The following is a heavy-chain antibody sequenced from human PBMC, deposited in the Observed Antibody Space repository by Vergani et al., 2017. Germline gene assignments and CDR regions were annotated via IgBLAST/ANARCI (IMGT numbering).Heavy chain of an antibody. J-gene: IGHJ6*02. Sequence: QVQLVESGGGVVQPGGSLRLSCAASGFTFISYGMHWVRQAPGKGLEWVAFIRYDGSNKYYADSVKGRFTISRDNSKNTLYLQMNSLRAEDTAVYYCAKAAAQAYYGMDVWGQGTTVTVSS. CDR2: IRYDGSNK. CDR1: GFTFISYG. V-gene: IGHV3-30*02. CDR3: AKAAAQAYYGMDV.